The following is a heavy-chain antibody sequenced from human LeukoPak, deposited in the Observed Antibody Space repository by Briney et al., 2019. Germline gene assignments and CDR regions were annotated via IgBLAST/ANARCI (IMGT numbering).Heavy chain of an antibody. CDR3: VRDLGTLERMIFSDY. D-gene: IGHD1-1*01. J-gene: IGHJ4*02. V-gene: IGHV1-18*01. Sequence: GASVKVSCKASGYTFTSFGVSWVRQAPGQGLEWMGWVSAYNGNIQYAQKLQGRVTMTTDISTSTAYMDLRSLRSDDTAVYYCVRDLGTLERMIFSDYWGQGTLVTASS. CDR1: GYTFTSFG. CDR2: VSAYNGNI.